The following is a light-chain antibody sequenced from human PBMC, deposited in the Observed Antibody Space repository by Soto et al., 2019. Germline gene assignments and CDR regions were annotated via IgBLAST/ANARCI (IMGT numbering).Light chain of an antibody. CDR2: LGS. CDR1: QSLQHNNGNTL. J-gene: IGKJ1*01. V-gene: IGKV2-28*01. Sequence: EIVMTQLPLSLTVTPGEPDSISCKSSQSLQHNNGNTLLDWYMPKPGQSPQLLSYLGSRRAPRAHDRGSCGGSVTHFTLRISTVEAAAVAMYYCMPALQTPRPFGQGTKLEI. CDR3: MPALQTPRP.